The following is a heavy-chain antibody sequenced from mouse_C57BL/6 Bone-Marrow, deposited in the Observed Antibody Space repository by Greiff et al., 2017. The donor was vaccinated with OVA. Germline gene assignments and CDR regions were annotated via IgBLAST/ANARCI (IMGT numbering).Heavy chain of an antibody. V-gene: IGHV1-7*01. Sequence: QVQLQQSGAELAKPGASVKLSCKASGYTFTSYWMHWVKQRPGQGLEWIGYINPSSGYTKYTQKFKDKATLTADKSSSTAYMQLGSLTYADSAVDYCAQDGFYYYGRSWDYWGQGTTLTVSS. J-gene: IGHJ2*01. CDR1: GYTFTSYW. D-gene: IGHD1-1*01. CDR2: INPSSGYT. CDR3: AQDGFYYYGRSWDY.